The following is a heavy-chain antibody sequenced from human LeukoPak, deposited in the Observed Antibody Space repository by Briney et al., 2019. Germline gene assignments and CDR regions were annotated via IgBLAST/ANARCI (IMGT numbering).Heavy chain of an antibody. CDR1: GFTFSNYA. J-gene: IGHJ4*02. D-gene: IGHD6-19*01. V-gene: IGHV3-23*01. CDR3: AKASTSGWFPFDY. Sequence: GGSLRLSCAASGFTFSNYAMSWVRQAPGKGLEWVSGISGIGRTTYYADSVKGRFTISRDNSKNTLYLQVNSLRAEDTAVYYCAKASTSGWFPFDYWGQGTLVTVSS. CDR2: ISGIGRTT.